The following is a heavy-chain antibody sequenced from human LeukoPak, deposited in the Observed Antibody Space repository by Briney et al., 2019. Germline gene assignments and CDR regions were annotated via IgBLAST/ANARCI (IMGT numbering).Heavy chain of an antibody. CDR1: GYTFTSYD. Sequence: ASVKVSCKASGYTFTSYDVHWVRQATGQGLEWMGWVSPNSANTAYAQKFQGRVTMTRNTSISTAYMELSSLRSEDTAAYYCAIKLSSGGYWGQGTLVTVSS. D-gene: IGHD3-22*01. CDR3: AIKLSSGGY. CDR2: VSPNSANT. V-gene: IGHV1-8*01. J-gene: IGHJ4*02.